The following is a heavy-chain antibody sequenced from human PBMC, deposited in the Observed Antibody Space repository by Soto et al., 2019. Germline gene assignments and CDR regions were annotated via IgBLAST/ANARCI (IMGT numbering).Heavy chain of an antibody. CDR2: ISSSGTTI. J-gene: IGHJ4*02. Sequence: GGSLRLSCAASRLTFSDYHMSWIRQAPGKGLEWLSHISSSGTTIHYADSVKGRFTISRDNAKKSLFLQMNSLRAEDTAVYYCVARIQLWNRVDFWGQGTLVTVSS. D-gene: IGHD5-18*01. V-gene: IGHV3-11*01. CDR3: VARIQLWNRVDF. CDR1: RLTFSDYH.